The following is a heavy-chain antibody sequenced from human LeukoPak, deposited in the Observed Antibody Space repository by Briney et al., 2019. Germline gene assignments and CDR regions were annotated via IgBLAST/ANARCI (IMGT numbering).Heavy chain of an antibody. V-gene: IGHV1-2*02. Sequence: ASVKVSCKASGYAFTGYYMHWVRQAPGQGLEWMGWINPNSGGTNYAQKFQGRVTMTRDTSISTAYMGLSRLRSDDTAVYYCARAGCSSTSCYTGNWFDPWGQGTLVTVSS. CDR2: INPNSGGT. J-gene: IGHJ5*02. CDR3: ARAGCSSTSCYTGNWFDP. CDR1: GYAFTGYY. D-gene: IGHD2-2*02.